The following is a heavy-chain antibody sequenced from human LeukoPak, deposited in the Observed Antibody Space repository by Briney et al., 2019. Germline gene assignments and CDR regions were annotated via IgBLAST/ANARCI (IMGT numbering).Heavy chain of an antibody. J-gene: IGHJ1*01. CDR3: AKWDYGDYVGYFQH. CDR2: IYSDNT. CDR1: GFTVSSNS. D-gene: IGHD4-17*01. V-gene: IGHV3-66*03. Sequence: GGSLRLSCTVSGFTVSSNSMSWLRQAPGKGLEWVSFIYSDNTHYSDSVKGRFTIPRDNSKNTLYLQMNSLRAEDTAVYYCAKWDYGDYVGYFQHWGQGTLVTVSS.